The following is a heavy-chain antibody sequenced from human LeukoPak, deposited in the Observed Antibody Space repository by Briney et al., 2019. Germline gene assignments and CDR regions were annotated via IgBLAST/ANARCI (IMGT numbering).Heavy chain of an antibody. CDR1: GFTFRTSW. D-gene: IGHD6-19*01. CDR3: ARGSDGWFAFDY. V-gene: IGHV3-66*01. Sequence: GGSLRLSCAASGFTFRTSWMTWVRQAPGKGLEWVSIIYTTGGKYYADSVKGRFTISRDNSKHTLYLQMNSLRAEDTAVYYCARGSDGWFAFDYWGQGTLVTVSS. J-gene: IGHJ4*02. CDR2: IYTTGGK.